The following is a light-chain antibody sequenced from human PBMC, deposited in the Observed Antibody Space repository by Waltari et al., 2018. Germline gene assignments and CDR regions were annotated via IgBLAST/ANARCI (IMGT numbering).Light chain of an antibody. CDR3: QQVDSFPRT. Sequence: DIQMTQSPSSVSASVGDRVTLTCRASQGISSRLAWYQQKPGKAPKLLIYDASSLHSGVPSRFSGSGSGTEFTLTISSLQPEDFATYYCQQVDSFPRTFGQGTKLEVK. CDR2: DAS. V-gene: IGKV1-12*01. J-gene: IGKJ1*01. CDR1: QGISSR.